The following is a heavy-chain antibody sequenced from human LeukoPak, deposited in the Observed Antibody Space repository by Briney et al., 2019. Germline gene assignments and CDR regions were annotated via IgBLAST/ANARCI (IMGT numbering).Heavy chain of an antibody. V-gene: IGHV4-39*02. CDR1: GGSISSSSYY. CDR2: IYYTGRP. D-gene: IGHD5-18*01. J-gene: IGHJ4*02. CDR3: ARLSGYSYGTLDY. Sequence: SETLSLTCTVSGGSISSSSYYWGWIRQPPGKGLEWIGSIYYTGRPYYNPSLKSRVAISVDTSKNHFPLRLSSVTAADTAVYYCARLSGYSYGTLDYWGQGTLVTVSS.